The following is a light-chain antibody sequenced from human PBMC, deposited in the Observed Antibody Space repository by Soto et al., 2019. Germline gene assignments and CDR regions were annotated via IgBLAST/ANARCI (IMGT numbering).Light chain of an antibody. Sequence: EIVMTQSPATLSVSPGETATLSCRASQGVAGNLAWYQQKPGQAPRLLIHGASTRATGIPARFSGSGSGTEFTLTISSLQSEDFAVYYCQQYNNWPLYTFGQGTKLEIK. V-gene: IGKV3-15*01. CDR1: QGVAGN. J-gene: IGKJ2*01. CDR3: QQYNNWPLYT. CDR2: GAS.